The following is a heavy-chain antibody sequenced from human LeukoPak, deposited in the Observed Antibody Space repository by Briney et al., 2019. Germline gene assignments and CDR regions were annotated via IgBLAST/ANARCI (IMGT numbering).Heavy chain of an antibody. J-gene: IGHJ4*02. D-gene: IGHD6-6*01. CDR2: ISGSGGST. CDR3: ARSKRQAARPVHFDD. CDR1: GFTFSSYA. V-gene: IGHV3-23*01. Sequence: PGGSLRLSCAASGFTFSSYAMSWVRQAPGKGLEWVSAISGSGGSTYCADSVKGRFTISRDNSKNTLYLQMNSLRAEDTAVYYCARSKRQAARPVHFDDWGQGTLVTVSS.